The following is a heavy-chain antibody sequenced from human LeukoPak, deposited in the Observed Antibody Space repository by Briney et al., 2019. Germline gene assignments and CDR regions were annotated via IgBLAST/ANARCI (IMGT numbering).Heavy chain of an antibody. Sequence: PGGSLRLSCAASGFTFSNYWMHWVRQAPGKGLVWVSRINTDGSITNYADSVKGRFTISRDNAKNTLYLQMNGLGAEDTAVYYCARVGYCVGVSCYSILYWGQGTLVTVSS. V-gene: IGHV3-74*01. CDR2: INTDGSIT. CDR3: ARVGYCVGVSCYSILY. J-gene: IGHJ4*02. CDR1: GFTFSNYW. D-gene: IGHD2-15*01.